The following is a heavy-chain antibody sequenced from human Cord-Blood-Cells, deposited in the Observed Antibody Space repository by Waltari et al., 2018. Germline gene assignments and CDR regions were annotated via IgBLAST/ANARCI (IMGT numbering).Heavy chain of an antibody. J-gene: IGHJ3*02. CDR2: FDPEDGET. CDR3: TVHNWNDVAFDI. Sequence: QVQLVQSGAEVKKPGASVKVSCKVSGYTLTELSMHWVRQAPGKGLEWMGGFDPEDGETNYAQKVQGRVTMTEDTSTDTAYMELSSLRSEDTAVYYCTVHNWNDVAFDIWGQGTMVTVSS. D-gene: IGHD1-20*01. V-gene: IGHV1-24*01. CDR1: GYTLTELS.